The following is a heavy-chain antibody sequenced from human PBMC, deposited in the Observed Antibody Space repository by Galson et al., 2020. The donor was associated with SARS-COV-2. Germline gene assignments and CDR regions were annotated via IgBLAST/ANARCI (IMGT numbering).Heavy chain of an antibody. CDR1: GFTFSSYG. Sequence: GGTLRLSCAASGFTFSSYGMHWVRQPPGKGLEWVAVISYDGSNKYYADSVKGRFTISRDNSKNTLYLQMNSLRAEDTAVYYCAKEEAVAMGYWGQGTLVTGSS. V-gene: IGHV3-30*18. D-gene: IGHD6-19*01. CDR2: ISYDGSNK. J-gene: IGHJ4*02. CDR3: AKEEAVAMGY.